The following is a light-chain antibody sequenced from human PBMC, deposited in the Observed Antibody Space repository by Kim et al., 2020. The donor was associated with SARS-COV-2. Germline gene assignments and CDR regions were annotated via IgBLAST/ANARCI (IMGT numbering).Light chain of an antibody. CDR1: QSVSSY. J-gene: IGKJ4*01. CDR3: QQRSNWPLT. V-gene: IGKV3-11*01. CDR2: DAS. Sequence: PGERATLSCRASQSVSSYLAWYQQKPGQAPRLLIYDASNSATGIPARFSGSGSGTDFTLTISSLEPEDFAVYYCQQRSNWPLTFGGGTKVDI.